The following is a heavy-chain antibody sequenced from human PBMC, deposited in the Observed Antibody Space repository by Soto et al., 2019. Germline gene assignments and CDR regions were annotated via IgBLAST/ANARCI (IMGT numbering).Heavy chain of an antibody. J-gene: IGHJ4*02. CDR3: AVAVAGPTAIGY. Sequence: SKRLSCTVAGLHFIDYVIHWVSQAPGKGLVWVARINSDGSSTSYADSVKGRFTISRDNAKNTLYLQMNSLRAEDTAVYSCAVAVAGPTAIGYWGQGTLVTVS. CDR1: GLHFIDYV. D-gene: IGHD6-19*01. V-gene: IGHV3-74*01. CDR2: INSDGSST.